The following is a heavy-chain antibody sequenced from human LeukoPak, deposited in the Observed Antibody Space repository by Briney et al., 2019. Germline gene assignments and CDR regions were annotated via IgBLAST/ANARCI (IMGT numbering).Heavy chain of an antibody. D-gene: IGHD3-22*01. CDR3: AKQRPTYYYDSSGYSEAFDI. V-gene: IGHV3-48*03. CDR2: ISSSGSTI. CDR1: GFTFSSYE. J-gene: IGHJ3*02. Sequence: GGSLRLSCAASGFTFSSYEMNWVRQAPGKGLEWVSYISSSGSTIYYADSVKGRFTISRDNAKNSLSLQMNSLRAEDTAVYYCAKQRPTYYYDSSGYSEAFDIWGQGTMVTVSS.